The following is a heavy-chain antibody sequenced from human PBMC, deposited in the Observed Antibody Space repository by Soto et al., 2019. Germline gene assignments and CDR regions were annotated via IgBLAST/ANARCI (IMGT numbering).Heavy chain of an antibody. V-gene: IGHV3-23*01. D-gene: IGHD2-15*01. CDR1: GFTFSSYA. Sequence: SLRLSCAASGFTFSSYAMSWVRQAPGKGLEWVSAISGSGGSTYYADSVKGRFTISRDNSKNTLYLQMNSLRAEDTAVYYCAKGIGVAVRYYYYYMDVWGKGTTVTVSS. CDR3: AKGIGVAVRYYYYYMDV. J-gene: IGHJ6*03. CDR2: ISGSGGST.